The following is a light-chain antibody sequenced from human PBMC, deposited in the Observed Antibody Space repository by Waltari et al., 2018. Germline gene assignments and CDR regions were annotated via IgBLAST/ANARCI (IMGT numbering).Light chain of an antibody. CDR2: GGA. Sequence: ESVLPQSPGTMYLSPGESATLPCTASQTVNSNYLAWYQQKPGQAPRLLIYGGASRAAGTPDRFSGSMSGTEFSLTITGLEPEDFALYYCQQYGSSVYTFGQGTLLQIK. V-gene: IGKV3-20*01. CDR1: QTVNSNY. CDR3: QQYGSSVYT. J-gene: IGKJ2*01.